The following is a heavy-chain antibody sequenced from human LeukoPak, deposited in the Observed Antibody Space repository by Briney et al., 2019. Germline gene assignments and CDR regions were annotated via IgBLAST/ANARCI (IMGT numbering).Heavy chain of an antibody. CDR2: ISYDGSNK. CDR3: ARDYEQSWSGNAFDI. V-gene: IGHV3-30-3*01. CDR1: GFTFSSYA. Sequence: GGSLRLSCAASGFTFSSYAMHWVRQAPGKGLEWVAVISYDGSNKYYADSVKGRFTISRDNSKNTLYLQMNSLRAEDTAVYYCARDYEQSWSGNAFDIWGQGTMVTVSS. J-gene: IGHJ3*02. D-gene: IGHD3-3*02.